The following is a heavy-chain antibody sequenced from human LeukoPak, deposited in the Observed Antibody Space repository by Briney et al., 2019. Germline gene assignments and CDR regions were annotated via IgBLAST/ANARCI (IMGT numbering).Heavy chain of an antibody. J-gene: IGHJ6*03. Sequence: GGSLRLSCAASGFTFSGSALHWVRQASGKGLEWIGRIRSKTNNYATTYAASVTGRFTISRDDAENTAYLQMNSLKTEDTAVYYCAKDPSTSWTYYYYYMDVWGKGTTVTVSS. CDR2: IRSKTNNYAT. CDR1: GFTFSGSA. V-gene: IGHV3-73*01. D-gene: IGHD6-13*01. CDR3: AKDPSTSWTYYYYYMDV.